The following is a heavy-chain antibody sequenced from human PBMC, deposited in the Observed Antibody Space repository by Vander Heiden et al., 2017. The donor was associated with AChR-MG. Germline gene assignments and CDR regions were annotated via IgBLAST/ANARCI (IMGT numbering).Heavy chain of an antibody. Sequence: QVQLVQSGAEVKKPGSAVKVSCKASGCTFSSYAISWVGQAPRQGLESMGWIIPICGTVNYPQKFPGRVTITADESTSTAYMELSSLRSEDTAVYYCAREAGFDPWGQGTLVTVSS. CDR1: GCTFSSYA. CDR3: AREAGFDP. V-gene: IGHV1-69*01. CDR2: IIPICGTV. J-gene: IGHJ5*02.